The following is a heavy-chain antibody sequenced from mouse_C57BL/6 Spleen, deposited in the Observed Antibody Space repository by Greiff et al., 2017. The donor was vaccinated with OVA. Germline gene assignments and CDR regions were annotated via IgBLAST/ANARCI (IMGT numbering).Heavy chain of an antibody. D-gene: IGHD2-3*01. V-gene: IGHV1-81*01. Sequence: QVQLKESGAELARPGASVKLSCKASGYTFTSYGISWVKQRTGQGLEWIGEIYPRSGNTYYNEKFKGKATLTADKASSTAYMELRSLTSEDCAVYFCARFDGYFDYWGQGTTLTVSS. J-gene: IGHJ2*01. CDR1: GYTFTSYG. CDR3: ARFDGYFDY. CDR2: IYPRSGNT.